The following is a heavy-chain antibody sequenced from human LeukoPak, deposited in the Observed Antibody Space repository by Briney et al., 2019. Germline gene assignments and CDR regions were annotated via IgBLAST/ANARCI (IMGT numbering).Heavy chain of an antibody. J-gene: IGHJ4*02. D-gene: IGHD3-22*01. V-gene: IGHV3-33*06. CDR1: GFTFSSYG. CDR2: IWYDGSNK. Sequence: GGSLRLSCAASGFTFSSYGMHWVRQAPGKGLEWVAVIWYDGSNKYYADSVKGRFTISRDNSKNTLYLQMISLRAEDTAVYYCAKGSGYYDSSGYSDYWGQGTLVTVSS. CDR3: AKGSGYYDSSGYSDY.